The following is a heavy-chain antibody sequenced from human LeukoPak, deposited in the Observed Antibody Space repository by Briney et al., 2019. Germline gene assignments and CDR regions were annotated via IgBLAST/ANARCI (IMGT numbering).Heavy chain of an antibody. V-gene: IGHV3-23*01. J-gene: IGHJ4*02. CDR2: ITGSGDFA. Sequence: GGSLRLSCAASGFPFSTYGISCVRQAPGKGLEWVSAITGSGDFAKYADSVRGRFTISRDNSKNTVYLQMNSLTVEDTALYYCTKRITATAPFDSWGQGALVIVSS. D-gene: IGHD4-17*01. CDR1: GFPFSTYG. CDR3: TKRITATAPFDS.